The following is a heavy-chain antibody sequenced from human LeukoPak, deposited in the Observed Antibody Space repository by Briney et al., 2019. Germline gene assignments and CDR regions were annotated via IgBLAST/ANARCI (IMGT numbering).Heavy chain of an antibody. Sequence: PGRSLRLSCAASGFTFDDYAMHWVRQAPGKGLERVSGISRNSGSIGYADSVKGRFTISRDNAKNSLYLQMNSLRAEDTALYYCAKVDSSGYYFHFDYWGQGTLVTVSS. CDR3: AKVDSSGYYFHFDY. CDR2: ISRNSGSI. D-gene: IGHD3-22*01. CDR1: GFTFDDYA. J-gene: IGHJ4*02. V-gene: IGHV3-9*01.